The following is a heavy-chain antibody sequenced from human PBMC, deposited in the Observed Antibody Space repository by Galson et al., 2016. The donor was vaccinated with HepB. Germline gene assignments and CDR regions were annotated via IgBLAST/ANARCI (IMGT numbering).Heavy chain of an antibody. CDR3: ARRSHDGSGYWGLNDY. J-gene: IGHJ4*02. CDR1: GGSINSRHYH. CDR2: TDYSWTT. D-gene: IGHD3-22*01. V-gene: IGHV4-39*01. Sequence: LQESGPGLVKPSQTLSPTCTVSGGSINSRHYHWARIRQPPGKGLEWIGNTDYSWTTYYNASLKSQVTISVDTSNSQFSLNVRSVTAEDTAVYYCARRSHDGSGYWGLNDYWGQGTLVTVSS.